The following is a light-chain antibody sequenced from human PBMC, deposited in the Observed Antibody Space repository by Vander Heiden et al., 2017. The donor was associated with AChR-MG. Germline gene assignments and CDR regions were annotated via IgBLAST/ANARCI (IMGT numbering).Light chain of an antibody. CDR1: TSRLPFNGYNY. V-gene: IGKV2-28*01. CDR2: WGS. CDR3: MQALQTPST. J-gene: IGKJ2*01. Sequence: DIVMTQSPLSLPVTPGEPASSSCRSSTSRLPFNGYNYVDGYVQNPGKSPQLLIYWGSNRESGVPERFSGSGSGADFTLKISRVEAEDVGVSYFMQALQTPSTFGPGTQLEI.